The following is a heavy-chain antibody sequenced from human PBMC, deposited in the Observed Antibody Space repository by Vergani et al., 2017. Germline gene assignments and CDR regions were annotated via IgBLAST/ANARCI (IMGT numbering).Heavy chain of an antibody. CDR2: IYYSGST. Sequence: QLQLQASGPGLVKPSETLSLTCTVSGGSISSSSYYWGWIRQPPGKGLEWIGSIYYSGSTYYNPSLKSRVTISVDTSKNQFSLKLSSVTAADTAVYYCARDPRLSTYYYYGMDVWGQGTTVTVSS. D-gene: IGHD2/OR15-2a*01. V-gene: IGHV4-39*02. CDR1: GGSISSSSYY. J-gene: IGHJ6*02. CDR3: ARDPRLSTYYYYGMDV.